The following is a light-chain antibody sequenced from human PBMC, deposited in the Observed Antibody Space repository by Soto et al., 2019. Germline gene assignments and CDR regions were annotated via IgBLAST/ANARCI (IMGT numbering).Light chain of an antibody. CDR3: QHYNSYSEA. J-gene: IGKJ1*01. Sequence: DIQMTQSPSSLSASVGDRVTITCRASQSISTYLHWYQQKPGKAPNLLIYAASTLQSGVPSRFSGSGSGTDFTLTISSLQPDDFATYYCQHYNSYSEAFGQGTKVDTK. V-gene: IGKV1-39*01. CDR2: AAS. CDR1: QSISTY.